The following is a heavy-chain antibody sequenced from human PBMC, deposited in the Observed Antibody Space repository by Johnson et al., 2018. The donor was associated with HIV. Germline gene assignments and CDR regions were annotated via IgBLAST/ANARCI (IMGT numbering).Heavy chain of an antibody. CDR1: GFIFSNHD. Sequence: QVQLVESGGGVVQPGRSLRLSCTASGFIFSNHDIDWVRQAPGKGLEWVGHISYDGNNKYYADSVKGRFTISRDNAKNTLYLQMNSLRAGDTAVYYCARGVLAFDIWGQGTMVTVSS. J-gene: IGHJ3*02. D-gene: IGHD5/OR15-5a*01. V-gene: IGHV3-30*14. CDR2: ISYDGNNK. CDR3: ARGVLAFDI.